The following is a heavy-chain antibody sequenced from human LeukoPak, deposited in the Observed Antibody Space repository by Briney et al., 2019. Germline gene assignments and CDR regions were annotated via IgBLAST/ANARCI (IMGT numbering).Heavy chain of an antibody. D-gene: IGHD6-13*01. J-gene: IGHJ3*02. Sequence: ASVKVSCKASGYTFTSYDINWVRQAPGQGLEWMGWMNPNSGNTGYAQKFQGRVTMTRNTSINAAYMELSSLRSEDTAVYYCARGIAPAANAFHIWGQGTMVTVSS. V-gene: IGHV1-8*01. CDR2: MNPNSGNT. CDR1: GYTFTSYD. CDR3: ARGIAPAANAFHI.